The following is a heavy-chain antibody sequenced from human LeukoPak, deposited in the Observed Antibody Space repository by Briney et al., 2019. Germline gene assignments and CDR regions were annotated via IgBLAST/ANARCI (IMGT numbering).Heavy chain of an antibody. CDR1: GYTFTSYY. CDR3: ARYNWNYGYFDY. J-gene: IGHJ4*02. D-gene: IGHD1-7*01. CDR2: MNPNSGNT. V-gene: IGHV1-8*03. Sequence: ASVKVSCKASGYTFTSYYMHWVRQAPGQGLEWMGWMNPNSGNTGYAQKFQGRVTITRNTSISTAYMELSSLRSEDTAVYYCARYNWNYGYFDYWGQGTLVTVSS.